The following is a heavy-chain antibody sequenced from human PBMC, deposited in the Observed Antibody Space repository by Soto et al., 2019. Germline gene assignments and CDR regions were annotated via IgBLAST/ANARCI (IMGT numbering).Heavy chain of an antibody. V-gene: IGHV4-34*12. D-gene: IGHD6-6*01. CDR2: IIHTGST. CDR1: GGAFGGYY. CDR3: ARVTGRTKPIEF. Sequence: SETLSLTCAGYGGAFGGYYWNWIRQPPGKGLEWIGEIIHTGSTNYNPSLKSRVTISVDTSKNQFSLKLSSVTAADTAIYYCARVTGRTKPIEFWGHGTLVTVSS. J-gene: IGHJ4*01.